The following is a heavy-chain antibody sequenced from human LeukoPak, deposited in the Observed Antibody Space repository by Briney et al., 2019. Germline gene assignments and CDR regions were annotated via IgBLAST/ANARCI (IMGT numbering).Heavy chain of an antibody. CDR2: IYYSGNT. CDR1: GGSIRNNSYY. CDR3: ARQRAGYYDILTGYSVFDY. V-gene: IGHV4-39*01. D-gene: IGHD3-9*01. J-gene: IGHJ4*02. Sequence: SETLSLTCTLSGGSIRNNSYYWGWIRQPPGKGLGWIGNIYYSGNTYYNPSLKSRVTISVDTSKNQYSLKVSSVTAADPAVYYCARQRAGYYDILTGYSVFDYWGQGTLVTVSS.